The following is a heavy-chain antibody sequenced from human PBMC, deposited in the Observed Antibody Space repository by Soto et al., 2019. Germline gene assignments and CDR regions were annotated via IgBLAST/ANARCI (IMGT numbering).Heavy chain of an antibody. CDR2: ISPIFGTA. CDR1: GGTFSSYA. Sequence: QVQLVQSGAEVKKPGSSVKVSCKASGGTFSSYAISWVRQAPGQGLEWMGGISPIFGTANYAQKFQGRVTITADESTSTAYRELSSLRAEDTAGYYCASTYSSSGYWFDPWGQGTLVTVSS. J-gene: IGHJ5*02. CDR3: ASTYSSSGYWFDP. V-gene: IGHV1-69*01. D-gene: IGHD6-13*01.